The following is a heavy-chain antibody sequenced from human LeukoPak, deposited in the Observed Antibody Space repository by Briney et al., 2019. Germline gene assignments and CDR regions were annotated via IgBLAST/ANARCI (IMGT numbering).Heavy chain of an antibody. Sequence: GGSLRLSCAASGFTFNSYSMHWVRQAPGKGLEWVTAISDDETYKFYADSVKGRFTISRDNSKNTPYLQMNSLRAEDTAVYYCAKTVVPAASYYFDYWGQGTLVTVSS. CDR1: GFTFNSYS. V-gene: IGHV3-30-3*02. D-gene: IGHD2-2*01. J-gene: IGHJ4*02. CDR2: ISDDETYK. CDR3: AKTVVPAASYYFDY.